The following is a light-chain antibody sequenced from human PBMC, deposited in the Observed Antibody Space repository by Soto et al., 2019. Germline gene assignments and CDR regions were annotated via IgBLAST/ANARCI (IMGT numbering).Light chain of an antibody. CDR1: SSDVGGYDF. V-gene: IGLV2-14*01. J-gene: IGLJ1*01. CDR3: ASYTTTHTRV. CDR2: DVN. Sequence: QPVLTHPAPVSESPGQSITISCTGSSSDVGGYDFVSWYQHHPGKAPKLIIYDVNNRPSGLSNRFSGSKSGNTASLTISGLQTEDEGDYYCASYTTTHTRVFGSGTKVTVL.